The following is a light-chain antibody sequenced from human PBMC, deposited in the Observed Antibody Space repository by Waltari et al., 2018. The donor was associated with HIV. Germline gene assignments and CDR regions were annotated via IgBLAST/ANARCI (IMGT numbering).Light chain of an antibody. J-gene: IGKJ1*01. V-gene: IGKV1-5*03. CDR3: QQYNSYSRT. CDR2: KAS. CDR1: QSISSW. Sequence: DIQMTQSPSTLSASVGDRVTITCRASQSISSWLAWYQQKPGKAPKVLMYKASSLESGVPSRFSGSGSGTEFTLTISSLQPDDFATYYCQQYNSYSRTFGQGTKVEIK.